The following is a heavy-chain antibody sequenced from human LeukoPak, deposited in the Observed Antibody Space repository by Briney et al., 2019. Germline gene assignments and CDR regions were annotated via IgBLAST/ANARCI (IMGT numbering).Heavy chain of an antibody. CDR1: GLTFSNYA. Sequence: GGSLRLSCAASGLTFSNYAMMWLRQAPGKGLEWVAAIIGNGGWALYADSVKGRFTISRDNSKNTLYLQMSSLRAEDTAVYYCARQRFGQYFDYWGQGTLVTVSS. V-gene: IGHV3-23*01. CDR2: IIGNGGWA. J-gene: IGHJ4*02. CDR3: ARQRFGQYFDY. D-gene: IGHD3-10*01.